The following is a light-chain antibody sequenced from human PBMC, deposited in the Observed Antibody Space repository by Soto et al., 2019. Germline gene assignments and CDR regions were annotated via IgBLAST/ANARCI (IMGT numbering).Light chain of an antibody. CDR1: NIGGKS. V-gene: IGLV3-21*02. Sequence: SELTHPPAVSAAPEQTASITPERNNIGGKSVRWYQQKPGQAPVLVVYGDSDRPSGNPERLSGSKSENTATLTITRVEAGDEADYYFQVWDSSSNHVVFGGGTKVTVL. CDR2: GDS. J-gene: IGLJ2*01. CDR3: QVWDSSSNHVV.